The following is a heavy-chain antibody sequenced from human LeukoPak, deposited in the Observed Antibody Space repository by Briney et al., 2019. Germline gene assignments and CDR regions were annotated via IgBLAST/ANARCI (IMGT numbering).Heavy chain of an antibody. CDR3: TTDGNYDYVWGSYRYAS. Sequence: GGSLRLSCAASGFTFSSYAMSWVRQAPGKGLEWVSAISGSGGSTYYADSVKGRFTISRDNSKNTLYLQMNSLKTEDTAVYYCTTDGNYDYVWGSYRYASWGQGTLVTVSS. J-gene: IGHJ5*02. V-gene: IGHV3-23*01. CDR1: GFTFSSYA. CDR2: ISGSGGST. D-gene: IGHD3-16*02.